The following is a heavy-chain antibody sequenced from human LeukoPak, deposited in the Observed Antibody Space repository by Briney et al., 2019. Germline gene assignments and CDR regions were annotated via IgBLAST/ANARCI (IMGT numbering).Heavy chain of an antibody. V-gene: IGHV1-2*02. CDR2: INPNSGGT. D-gene: IGHD3-9*01. CDR1: GYTFTGYY. CDR3: ARNRASPPLLRYFDFARFDP. Sequence: ASVKVSCKASGYTFTGYYMHWVRQAPGQGLEWMGWINPNSGGTNYAQKFQGRVTMTRDMSISTAYMELSRLRSDDTAVYYCARNRASPPLLRYFDFARFDPWGQGTLVTVSS. J-gene: IGHJ5*02.